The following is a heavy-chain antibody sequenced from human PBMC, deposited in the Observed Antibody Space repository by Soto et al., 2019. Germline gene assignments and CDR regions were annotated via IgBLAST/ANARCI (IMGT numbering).Heavy chain of an antibody. CDR3: ASWGGVRGESTPLYYYYYGMDV. V-gene: IGHV3-21*01. D-gene: IGHD3-10*01. Sequence: EVQLVESVGGLVKPGGSLRLSCAASGFTFSSYSMNWVRQAPGKGLEWVSSISSSSSYIYYADSVKGRFTISRDNAKNSLYLQMNSLRAGDTAVYYCASWGGVRGESTPLYYYYYGMDVWGQGTTVTVSS. CDR2: ISSSSSYI. J-gene: IGHJ6*02. CDR1: GFTFSSYS.